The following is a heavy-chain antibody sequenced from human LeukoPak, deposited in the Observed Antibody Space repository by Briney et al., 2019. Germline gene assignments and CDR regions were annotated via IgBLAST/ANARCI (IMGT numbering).Heavy chain of an antibody. CDR3: ARAPYSSGWYGYY. D-gene: IGHD6-19*01. V-gene: IGHV3-9*01. J-gene: IGHJ4*02. Sequence: GGSLRLSCAASGFTFDDYAMHWVRQAPGKGLEWVSGISWNSGSIGYADSVKGRFTISRDNAKNSLYLQMNSLRAEDTAVYYCARAPYSSGWYGYYWGQGTLVTVSS. CDR1: GFTFDDYA. CDR2: ISWNSGSI.